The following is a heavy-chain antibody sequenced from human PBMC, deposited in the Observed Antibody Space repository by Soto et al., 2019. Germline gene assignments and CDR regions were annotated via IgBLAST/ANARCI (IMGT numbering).Heavy chain of an antibody. CDR2: INHTGGT. D-gene: IGHD3-3*01. V-gene: IGHV4-59*04. CDR3: ATRITVFGLLIPPFDP. CDR1: GGSISSYY. Sequence: SETLSLTCTVSGGSISSYYWSWIRQPAGKRLEWIGEINHTGGTHYNPSLKSRVTMSVDTSKNQFSLRLSSVTAADTAIYYCATRITVFGLLIPPFDPWGQGTQVTVSS. J-gene: IGHJ5*02.